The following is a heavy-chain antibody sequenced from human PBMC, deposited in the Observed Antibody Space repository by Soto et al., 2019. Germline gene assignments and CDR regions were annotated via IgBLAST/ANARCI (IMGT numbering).Heavy chain of an antibody. D-gene: IGHD3-3*01. J-gene: IGHJ4*02. CDR3: AKAGFWSGYYSLVDY. CDR1: GFTFSDYY. CDR2: ISSSSSYT. V-gene: IGHV3-11*05. Sequence: GSLRLSCAASGFTFSDYYMSWIRQAPGKGLEWVSYISSSSSYTNYADSVKGRFTISRDNAKNSLYLQMNSLRAEDTALYYCAKAGFWSGYYSLVDYWGQGTLVTVSS.